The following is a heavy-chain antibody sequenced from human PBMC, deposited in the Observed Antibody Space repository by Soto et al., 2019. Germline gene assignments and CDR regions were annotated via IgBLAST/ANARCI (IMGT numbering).Heavy chain of an antibody. CDR2: ISWNSNTI. J-gene: IGHJ4*02. CDR3: AKDTNSGGPAPIDY. D-gene: IGHD3-10*01. CDR1: GFTFDDYA. Sequence: LRLSCAASGFTFDDYAMHWVRQAPGKGLEWVSRISWNSNTIVYADSVKGRFTISRDNAENSLYLQMNSLRVEDTAMYYCAKDTNSGGPAPIDYWGQGTMVTVSS. V-gene: IGHV3-9*01.